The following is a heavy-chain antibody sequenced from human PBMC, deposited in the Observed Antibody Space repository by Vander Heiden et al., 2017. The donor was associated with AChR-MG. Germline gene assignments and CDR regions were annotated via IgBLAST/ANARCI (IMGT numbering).Heavy chain of an antibody. J-gene: IGHJ5*01. Sequence: QVQLQESGPGLVQPSQTLSPTCTVSGCAISSGGYYWSWIRQQPGKGLWWIGYIYYSGSTYYNPSLKSRVTISVDTSKNQFSLKMSSVTAADTAGYYWARDGSGGRMSSWGHGTLVTVSS. CDR1: GCAISSGGYY. CDR2: IYYSGST. V-gene: IGHV4-31*03. D-gene: IGHD2-15*01. CDR3: ARDGSGGRMSS.